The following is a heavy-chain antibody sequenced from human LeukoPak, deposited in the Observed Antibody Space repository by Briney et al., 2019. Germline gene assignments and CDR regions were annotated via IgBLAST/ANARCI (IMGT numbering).Heavy chain of an antibody. D-gene: IGHD1-14*01. V-gene: IGHV4-59*01. CDR3: ARDPTLRI. Sequence: SETLSLTCTVSGGSISSYYWSWIRQPPGKGLEWIGYIYYGGSTNYNPSLKSRVTISVDTSKNQFSLKLSSVTAADTAVYYCARDPTLRIWGQGTLVTVSS. J-gene: IGHJ4*02. CDR2: IYYGGST. CDR1: GGSISSYY.